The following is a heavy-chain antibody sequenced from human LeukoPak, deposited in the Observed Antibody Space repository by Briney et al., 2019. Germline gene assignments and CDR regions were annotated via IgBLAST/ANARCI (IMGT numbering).Heavy chain of an antibody. D-gene: IGHD2-2*01. J-gene: IGHJ4*02. Sequence: PGRSLRLSCVGSGYSFDEYAMHWVGQAPGKGLEWVSGINWKSDKIGYADSVKGRFTISRDNSKNSLYLQMNSLRVEDTALYYCAKDRYCTSSSCPIDYWGQGTMVTVSS. CDR3: AKDRYCTSSSCPIDY. CDR2: INWKSDKI. V-gene: IGHV3-9*01. CDR1: GYSFDEYA.